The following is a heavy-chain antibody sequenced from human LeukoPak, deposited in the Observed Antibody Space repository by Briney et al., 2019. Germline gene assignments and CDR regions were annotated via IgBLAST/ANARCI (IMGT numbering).Heavy chain of an antibody. J-gene: IGHJ4*02. CDR2: ISSGSSYI. CDR3: WRNRGKEDVETALGRPGY. V-gene: IGHV3-21*01. CDR1: GFTFSSYS. D-gene: IGHD1-26*01. Sequence: GGSLRLSCAASGFTFSSYSMNWVRQAPGKGLEWVSSISSGSSYIYYADSVKGRFTISRDNAKNSLYLQMNSLRAEDTAVYYCWRNRGKEDVETALGRPGYWGQGTLVTVSS.